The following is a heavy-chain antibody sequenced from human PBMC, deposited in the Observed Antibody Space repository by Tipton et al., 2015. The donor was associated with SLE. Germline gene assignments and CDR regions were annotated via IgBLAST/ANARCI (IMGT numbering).Heavy chain of an antibody. J-gene: IGHJ3*02. CDR2: IYYSGST. Sequence: TLSLTCTVSGGSISSYYWSWIRQPPGKGLEWIGSIYYSGSTYYNPSLKSRVTISVDTSKNQFSLKLSSVTAADTAVYYCARRRVEPGAFDIWGQGTMVTVSS. CDR3: ARRRVEPGAFDI. CDR1: GGSISSYY. V-gene: IGHV4-59*05. D-gene: IGHD5-24*01.